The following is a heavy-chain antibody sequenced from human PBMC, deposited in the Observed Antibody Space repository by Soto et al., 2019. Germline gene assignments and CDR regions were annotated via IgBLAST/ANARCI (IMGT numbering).Heavy chain of an antibody. V-gene: IGHV3-15*01. CDR3: TTDRGGYDRAFDY. D-gene: IGHD5-12*01. J-gene: IGHJ4*02. CDR1: GFTFSNAW. Sequence: PGGSLSLSCAASGFTFSNAWMSWVRQAPGKGLEWVGRIKSKTDGGTTDYAAPVKGRFTISRDDSKNTLYLQMNSLKTEDTAVYYCTTDRGGYDRAFDYWGQGTLVIVSS. CDR2: IKSKTDGGTT.